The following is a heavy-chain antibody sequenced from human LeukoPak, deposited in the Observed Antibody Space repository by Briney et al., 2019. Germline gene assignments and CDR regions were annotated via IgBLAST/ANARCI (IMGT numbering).Heavy chain of an antibody. CDR3: ARAAVTTSRYFQH. D-gene: IGHD4-17*01. CDR2: IYNSGHT. V-gene: IGHV4-61*08. CDR1: GGSSRSGDYY. J-gene: IGHJ1*01. Sequence: SETLSLTCAVSGGSSRSGDYYWSWIRQPPGKGLEWIGYIYNSGHTNYNPSLKSRVTISEDTSKNQLSLKLSSVTAADTAVYYCARAAVTTSRYFQHWGQGTLVTVSS.